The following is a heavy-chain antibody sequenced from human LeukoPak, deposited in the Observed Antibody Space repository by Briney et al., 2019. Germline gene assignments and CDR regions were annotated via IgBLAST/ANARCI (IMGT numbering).Heavy chain of an antibody. J-gene: IGHJ4*02. CDR1: GYSFTDSY. Sequence: ASVKVSCKISGYSFTDSYMHWIQQAPGKGLGWVGLVDPEDGEAIYAEKFQGRVTITADTSADTSYMELSSLRSDDTAVYYCATGSSSSHPXXWGQGTLVT. CDR3: ATGSSSSHPXX. CDR2: VDPEDGEA. V-gene: IGHV1-69-2*01. D-gene: IGHD6-6*01.